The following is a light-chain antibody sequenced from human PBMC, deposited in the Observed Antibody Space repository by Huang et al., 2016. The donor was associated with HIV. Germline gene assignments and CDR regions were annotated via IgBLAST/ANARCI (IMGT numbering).Light chain of an antibody. CDR1: QNIDTW. V-gene: IGKV1-5*03. Sequence: DIVMTQSPSTLSASVGDRVTITCRASQNIDTWLAWYQQNPGKAPKLLIYRTSSLHTGVPTRFAGSGSVIHFTLTITSLQPEDLGTYYCQQYQTYFYTFGQGTKLEI. J-gene: IGKJ2*01. CDR3: QQYQTYFYT. CDR2: RTS.